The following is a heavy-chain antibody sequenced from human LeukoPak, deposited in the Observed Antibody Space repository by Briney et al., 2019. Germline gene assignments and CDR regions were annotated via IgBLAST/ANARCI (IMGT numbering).Heavy chain of an antibody. CDR3: ARAWGSADY. J-gene: IGHJ4*02. D-gene: IGHD7-27*01. CDR2: ISGSGDTK. Sequence: PGGSLRLSCAASGFIFSDYYMSWIRQAPGRGLEWVSYISGSGDTKYYADSVKGRFTISRDNAKNSLYLQMNSLRAEDTAVYYCARAWGSADYWGQGTLVTVSS. V-gene: IGHV3-11*01. CDR1: GFIFSDYY.